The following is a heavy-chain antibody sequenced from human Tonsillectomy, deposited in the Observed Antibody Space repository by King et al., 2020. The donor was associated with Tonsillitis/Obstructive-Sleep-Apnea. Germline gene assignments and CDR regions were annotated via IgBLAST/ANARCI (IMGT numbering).Heavy chain of an antibody. CDR1: GYTFTSYY. V-gene: IGHV1-46*01. CDR2: INPSGGST. Sequence: VQLVESGAEVKKPGASVKVSCKASGYTFTSYYMHWVQQAPGQGLEWMGIINPSGGSTSYAQQFQGRVTMTRDTSTSTVYMELSSLRSEDTAVYYCARETGTTGNWFDPWGQGTLVTVSS. CDR3: ARETGTTGNWFDP. J-gene: IGHJ5*02. D-gene: IGHD1-7*01.